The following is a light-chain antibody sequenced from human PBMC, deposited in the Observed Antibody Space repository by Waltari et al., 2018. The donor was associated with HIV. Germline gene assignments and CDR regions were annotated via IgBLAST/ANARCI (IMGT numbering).Light chain of an antibody. CDR2: GIS. J-gene: IGLJ2*01. CDR1: HSAIGASNF. V-gene: IGLV2-14*01. CDR3: SSLTTLKTVV. Sequence: QSALTQPASVSGSPGQSITLSCTGGHSAIGASNFVSWYQQRAGEAPQLKLFGISSRPSGVSARFSGSKSGNTAFLSIFGLQDEDEGDYFCSSLTTLKTVVFGGGTKLTV.